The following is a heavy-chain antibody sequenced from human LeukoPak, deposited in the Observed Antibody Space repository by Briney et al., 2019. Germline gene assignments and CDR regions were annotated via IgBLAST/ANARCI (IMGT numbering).Heavy chain of an antibody. D-gene: IGHD5-24*01. V-gene: IGHV3-7*03. J-gene: IGHJ4*02. Sequence: PGGSLRLSCAASGFRFSNYWMSSVRQSPEKGLEWVVNIKEDGIARDYVDSVKGRFTMSSENPKNFMYLQMGSLRAEDTAMYYCARDTRDDHNSLDYWGQGTQVTVSS. CDR1: GFRFSNYW. CDR2: IKEDGIAR. CDR3: ARDTRDDHNSLDY.